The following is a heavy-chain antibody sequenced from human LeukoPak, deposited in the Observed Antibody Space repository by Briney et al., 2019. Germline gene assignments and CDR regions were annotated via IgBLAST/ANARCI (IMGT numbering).Heavy chain of an antibody. CDR1: GYSFTSYW. CDR2: IYPGDSDT. J-gene: IGHJ4*02. Sequence: GESLKISCKGSGYSFTSYWIGWVRQMPGKGLEWMGIIYPGDSDTRYSPSFQGQVTISADKSISTAYLQWSSLKASDTAMYYCARSGDSSGYSYYFDYWGQGTLVTVSS. V-gene: IGHV5-51*01. D-gene: IGHD3-22*01. CDR3: ARSGDSSGYSYYFDY.